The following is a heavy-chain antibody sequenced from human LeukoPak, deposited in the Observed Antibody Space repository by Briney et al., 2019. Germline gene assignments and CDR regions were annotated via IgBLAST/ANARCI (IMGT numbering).Heavy chain of an antibody. V-gene: IGHV1-2*02. CDR3: ARHPNLDY. CDR1: GYTFTDYY. CDR2: INPNSGST. J-gene: IGHJ4*02. Sequence: ASVTVSCKASGYTFTDYYLHWVRQAPGQGLEWMGWINPNSGSTNYAQKFQDRVTLTRDTSISTVYMELNRLTSDDTAVYYCARHPNLDYWGQGTLVIASS.